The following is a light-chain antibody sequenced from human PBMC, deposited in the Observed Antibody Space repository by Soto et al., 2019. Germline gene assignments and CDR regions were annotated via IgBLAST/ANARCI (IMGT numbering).Light chain of an antibody. CDR1: QSVSSN. Sequence: EVVMTQSPATVSVSPGERATLSCRASQSVSSNLAWYQQKPGQAPRLLIYGASTRATGTPARFSGSGSGTEFTLTISSLQSEDFPVYYCQQYNSWPPYTFGQGTKLEI. J-gene: IGKJ2*01. CDR3: QQYNSWPPYT. V-gene: IGKV3-15*01. CDR2: GAS.